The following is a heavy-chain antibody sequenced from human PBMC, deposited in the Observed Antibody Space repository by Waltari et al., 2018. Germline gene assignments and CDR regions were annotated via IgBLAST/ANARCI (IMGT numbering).Heavy chain of an antibody. J-gene: IGHJ6*02. CDR2: INHSGST. V-gene: IGHV4-34*01. CDR1: GGSFSGYY. Sequence: QVQLQQWGAGLLKPSETLSLTCAVYGGSFSGYYWSWIRQPPGKGLEWIGEINHSGSTNYNPSLKSRVTISVDTSKNQFSLKLSSVTAADTAVYYCARVLDDYGDYRGNYYYGMDVWGQGTMVTVSS. D-gene: IGHD4-17*01. CDR3: ARVLDDYGDYRGNYYYGMDV.